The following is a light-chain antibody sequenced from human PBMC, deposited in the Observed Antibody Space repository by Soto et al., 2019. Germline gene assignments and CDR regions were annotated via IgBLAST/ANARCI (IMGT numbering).Light chain of an antibody. CDR2: DAS. V-gene: IGKV3D-11*02. J-gene: IGKJ4*01. CDR3: QQRTNWQST. CDR1: QSLSRY. Sequence: EIVLTQSPATLSLSPGERATLSCRASQSLSRYLAWYQQKPGQAPSLLIYDASNRAAGIPARFSGSGSGTGFTLTISSLEPEDFAIYYCQQRTNWQSTFGGGTKVEIK.